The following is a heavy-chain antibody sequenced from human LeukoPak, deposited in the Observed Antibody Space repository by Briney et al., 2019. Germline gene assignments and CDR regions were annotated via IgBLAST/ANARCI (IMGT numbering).Heavy chain of an antibody. D-gene: IGHD3-16*02. Sequence: ASVKVSCKASGYTFTSYYMHWVRQAPGQGLEWMGWINPNRGGTNYAQKFQGRVTMTRDTSISTAYMELSRLRSDDTAVYYCAREWYDYVWGSYRSPKGGWFDPWGQGTLVTVSS. J-gene: IGHJ5*02. CDR1: GYTFTSYY. CDR2: INPNRGGT. CDR3: AREWYDYVWGSYRSPKGGWFDP. V-gene: IGHV1-2*02.